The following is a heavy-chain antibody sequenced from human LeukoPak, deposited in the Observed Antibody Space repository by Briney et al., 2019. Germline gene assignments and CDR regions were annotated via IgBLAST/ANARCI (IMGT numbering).Heavy chain of an antibody. Sequence: GGSLRLSCAASGFTFSSYAMSWVRQAPGKGLEWVSAISGSGGSTYYADSVKGRFTISKNTLYLQMNSLRAEDTAVYYCATYSGSYWGWAFDIWGQGTMVTVSS. J-gene: IGHJ3*02. CDR1: GFTFSSYA. V-gene: IGHV3-23*01. CDR2: ISGSGGST. CDR3: ATYSGSYWGWAFDI. D-gene: IGHD1-26*01.